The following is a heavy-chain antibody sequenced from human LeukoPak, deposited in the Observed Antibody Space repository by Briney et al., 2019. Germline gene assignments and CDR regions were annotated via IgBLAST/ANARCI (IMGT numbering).Heavy chain of an antibody. Sequence: PGGSLRLSCAASGLTFNNARMSWVRQAPGKGLEWISRIKSKTYGGTTEYAAPVKGRFTISRDDSESTLFLQMDSLTTEDTAVYYCTRDHFAWGRGTLVTVSS. J-gene: IGHJ5*02. D-gene: IGHD2/OR15-2a*01. CDR2: IKSKTYGGTT. CDR3: TRDHFA. CDR1: GLTFNNAR. V-gene: IGHV3-15*01.